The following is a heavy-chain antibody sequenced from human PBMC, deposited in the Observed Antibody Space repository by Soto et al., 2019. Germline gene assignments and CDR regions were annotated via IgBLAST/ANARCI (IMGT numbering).Heavy chain of an antibody. D-gene: IGHD2-2*02. Sequence: EVQLLESGGGLVQPGGSLRLSCAASGFTFSSYAMSWVRQAPGKGLEWVSLIYSGGSTYYADSVKGRFSISRDKSKNTLYLQMNSLRAEDTAVYYCAAYTSLDYWGQGTLVTVSS. CDR3: AAYTSLDY. CDR2: IYSGGST. V-gene: IGHV3-23*03. CDR1: GFTFSSYA. J-gene: IGHJ4*02.